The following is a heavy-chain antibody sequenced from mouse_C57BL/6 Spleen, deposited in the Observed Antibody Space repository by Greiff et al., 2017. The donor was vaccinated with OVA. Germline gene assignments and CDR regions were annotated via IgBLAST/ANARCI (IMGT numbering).Heavy chain of an antibody. D-gene: IGHD2-5*01. J-gene: IGHJ3*01. CDR1: GYAFSSSW. V-gene: IGHV1-82*01. CDR3: ARSSNPWFAY. Sequence: VQVVESGPELVKPGASVKISCKASGYAFSSSWMNWVKQRPGKGLEWIGRIYPGDGDTNYNGKFKGKATLTADKSSSTAYMQLSSLTSEDSAVYFCARSSNPWFAYWGQGTLVTVSA. CDR2: IYPGDGDT.